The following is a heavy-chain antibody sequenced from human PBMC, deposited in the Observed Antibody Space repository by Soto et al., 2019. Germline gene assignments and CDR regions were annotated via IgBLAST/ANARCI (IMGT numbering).Heavy chain of an antibody. Sequence: GASLKSSCTGCGYSFTSYWMGWVRQMPGKGLEWMGIIYPGDSDTRYSPSFQGQVTISADKSISTAYLQWSSLKASDTAMYYCATPPYSDAFDIWGQGTMVTVSS. V-gene: IGHV5-51*01. J-gene: IGHJ3*02. CDR3: ATPPYSDAFDI. CDR1: GYSFTSYW. CDR2: IYPGDSDT. D-gene: IGHD2-15*01.